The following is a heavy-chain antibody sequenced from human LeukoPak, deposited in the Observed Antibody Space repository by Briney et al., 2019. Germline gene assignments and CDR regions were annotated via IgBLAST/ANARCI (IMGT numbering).Heavy chain of an antibody. CDR2: IYHSGST. CDR1: GYSISSGYY. CDR3: ARDRRGFGDYLNYYFDY. V-gene: IGHV4-38-2*02. Sequence: SQTLSLTCTVSGYSISSGYYWGWIRQPPGKGLEWIGSIYHSGSTYYNPSLKSRVTISVDTSKNQFSLKLSSVTAADTAVYYCARDRRGFGDYLNYYFDYWGQGTLVTVSS. J-gene: IGHJ4*02. D-gene: IGHD4-17*01.